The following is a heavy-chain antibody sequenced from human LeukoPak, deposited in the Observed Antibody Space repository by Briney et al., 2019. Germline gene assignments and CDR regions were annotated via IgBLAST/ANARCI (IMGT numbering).Heavy chain of an antibody. J-gene: IGHJ4*02. Sequence: GGSLRLSCAASGFTFSAFWMTWVRQAPGKGLEWVANIKQDGSEIYYADSVRGRFTISRDNAKNSLYLQMNSLRAEDSALCYCARVAYNSGWNIGHWGQGTLVTVSS. CDR2: IKQDGSEI. V-gene: IGHV3-7*04. CDR3: ARVAYNSGWNIGH. D-gene: IGHD5-12*01. CDR1: GFTFSAFW.